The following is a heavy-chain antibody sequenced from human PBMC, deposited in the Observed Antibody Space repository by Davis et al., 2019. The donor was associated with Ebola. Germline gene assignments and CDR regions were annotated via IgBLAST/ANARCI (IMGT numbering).Heavy chain of an antibody. CDR2: IYWDDDK. V-gene: IGHV2-5*02. CDR1: GFSLSTSGLG. CDR3: ARKRTAHYYYGMDV. J-gene: IGHJ6*02. Sequence: SGPTLVKPTQTLTLTCTFSGFSLSTSGLGVAWIRQPPGKALQWLALIYWDDDKRYSPSLKSRLTITKDTSKNQVVLTMTNMDTVDTATYYCARKRTAHYYYGMDVWGQGTTVTVSS. D-gene: IGHD5-18*01.